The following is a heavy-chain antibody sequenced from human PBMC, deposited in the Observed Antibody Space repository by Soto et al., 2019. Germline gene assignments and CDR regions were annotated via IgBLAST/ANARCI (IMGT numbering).Heavy chain of an antibody. D-gene: IGHD6-19*01. CDR3: ARTQWLVKGAFDI. Sequence: SETLSLTCTVSGGSISSSSYYWGWIRQPPGKGLEWIGSIYYSGSTYYNPSLKSRFTISVDTSKNQFSLKLSPVTAADTAVYYCARTQWLVKGAFDIWGQGTMVTVSS. CDR1: GGSISSSSYY. V-gene: IGHV4-39*01. CDR2: IYYSGST. J-gene: IGHJ3*02.